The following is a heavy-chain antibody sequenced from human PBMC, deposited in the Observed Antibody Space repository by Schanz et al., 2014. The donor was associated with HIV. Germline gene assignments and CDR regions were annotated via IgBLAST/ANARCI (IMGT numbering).Heavy chain of an antibody. CDR3: ANEEVPNDY. CDR1: GLTFSNYA. V-gene: IGHV3-23*01. Sequence: EVQLMDSGGGLVRPGGSLRLSCAASGLTFSNYAMSWVRQAPGKGLEWVSGISISGETTFYADSVKGRFTISRDNSKNTVYLQMNTLRAEDTAVYYCANEEVPNDYWGQGTLVTVSS. J-gene: IGHJ4*02. CDR2: ISISGETT.